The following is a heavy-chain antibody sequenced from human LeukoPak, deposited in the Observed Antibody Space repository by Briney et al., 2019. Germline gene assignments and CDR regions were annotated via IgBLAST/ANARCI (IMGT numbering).Heavy chain of an antibody. CDR3: ARDQVPAAIGGYYFDY. CDR1: GFTFSSYS. Sequence: GGSLRLSCAASGFTFSSYSMNWVRQAPGKGLEWVSYISSSSSTIYYADSVKGRFTISRDNAKNSLYLQMNSLRAEDKAVYYCARDQVPAAIGGYYFDYWGQGTLVTVSS. CDR2: ISSSSSTI. J-gene: IGHJ4*02. V-gene: IGHV3-48*01. D-gene: IGHD2-2*02.